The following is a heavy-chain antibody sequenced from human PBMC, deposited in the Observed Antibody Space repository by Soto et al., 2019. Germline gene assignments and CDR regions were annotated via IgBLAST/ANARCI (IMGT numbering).Heavy chain of an antibody. CDR3: AHKPLTTTGAFDP. CDR1: GFSLTRGVG. Sequence: QITLKESGPALVKPTQPLTLTCTFSGFSLTRGVGVAWIRQPPGKALEWLALIYWDDDKRYSSSLKSRLTINKDTSKTQVVLIMTTMDPVDTATYYCAHKPLTTTGAFDPWGQGTLVTVSS. V-gene: IGHV2-5*02. D-gene: IGHD4-17*01. CDR2: IYWDDDK. J-gene: IGHJ5*02.